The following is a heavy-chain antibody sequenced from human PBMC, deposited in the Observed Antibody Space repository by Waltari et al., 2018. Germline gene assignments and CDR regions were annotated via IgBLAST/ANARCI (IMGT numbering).Heavy chain of an antibody. J-gene: IGHJ6*03. CDR2: ISGSGGST. CDR3: AKTSGGDYYYYYYMDV. CDR1: GFTFSSYA. V-gene: IGHV3-23*04. D-gene: IGHD3-10*01. Sequence: EVQLVESGGGLVQPGGSLRLSCAASGFTFSSYAMSWVRQAPGKWLELVSAISGSGGSTYYADSVKGRFTISRDNSKNTLYLQMNSLRAEDTAVYYCAKTSGGDYYYYYYMDVWGKGTTVTVSS.